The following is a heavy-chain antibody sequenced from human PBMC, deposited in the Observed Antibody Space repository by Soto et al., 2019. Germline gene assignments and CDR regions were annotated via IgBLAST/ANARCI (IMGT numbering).Heavy chain of an antibody. J-gene: IGHJ4*02. CDR3: ARGDGRNFDY. CDR1: GGSFSGYY. V-gene: IGHV4-34*01. Sequence: QVQLQQWGAGLLKPSETLSLTCAVYGGSFSGYYWTWVRQPPGKGLEWNGEINHSGSTNYNPSLKRRVTISVDTSKNQVSLKSSSVTAADTAVYYCARGDGRNFDYWGQGTLVTVSS. CDR2: INHSGST.